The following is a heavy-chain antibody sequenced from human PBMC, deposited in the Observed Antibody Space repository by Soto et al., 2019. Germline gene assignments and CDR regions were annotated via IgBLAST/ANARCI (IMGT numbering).Heavy chain of an antibody. V-gene: IGHV1-8*02. J-gene: IGHJ4*02. Sequence: QVQLVQSGAEVKKPGASVKVSCKASGYSYTNYDINWVRQATGQGLEWVGWMTPISGVTGYGQNFQGRVTMTRDTTRSTAYLELSSLTSEETAVYYCTRNLYNTGSFGHWGQGTLVTVSS. CDR1: GYSYTNYD. CDR2: MTPISGVT. CDR3: TRNLYNTGSFGH. D-gene: IGHD3-10*01.